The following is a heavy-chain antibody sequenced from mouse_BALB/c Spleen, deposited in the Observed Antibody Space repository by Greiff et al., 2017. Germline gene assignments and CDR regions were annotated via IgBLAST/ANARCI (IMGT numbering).Heavy chain of an antibody. V-gene: IGHV5-12-1*01. CDR3: ARHSYDGYYVAMDY. CDR2: ISSGGGST. J-gene: IGHJ4*01. CDR1: GFAFSSYD. D-gene: IGHD2-3*01. Sequence: EVKLVESGGGLVKPGGSLKLSCAASGFAFSSYDMSWVRQTPEKRLEWVAYISSGGGSTYYPDTVKGRFTISRDNAKNTLYLQMSSLKSEDTAMYYCARHSYDGYYVAMDYWGQGTSVTVSS.